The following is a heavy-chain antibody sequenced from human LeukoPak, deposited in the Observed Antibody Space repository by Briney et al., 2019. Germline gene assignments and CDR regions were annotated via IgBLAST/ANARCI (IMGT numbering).Heavy chain of an antibody. D-gene: IGHD1-26*01. Sequence: GGSLRLSCAVSGFTFSGFWMSWSRQAPGKGLEWVSHITASGTAMFYADSVKGRFTISRDNAKNSLYLQMNSLRDEDTAVYYCASSGSYRFDYWGQGTLVTVSS. CDR1: GFTFSGFW. J-gene: IGHJ4*02. CDR2: ITASGTAM. CDR3: ASSGSYRFDY. V-gene: IGHV3-48*02.